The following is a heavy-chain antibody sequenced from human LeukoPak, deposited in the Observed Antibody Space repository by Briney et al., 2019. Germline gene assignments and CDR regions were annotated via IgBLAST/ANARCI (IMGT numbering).Heavy chain of an antibody. V-gene: IGHV4-34*01. Sequence: PSETLSLTCAVYGGSFSGYYWSWIRQPPGKGLEWIGEINHSGSTNYNPSLKSRVTISVDTSKNQFSLKLSSVTAADTAVYYCARETPLRWWFGPWGQGTLVTVSS. CDR2: INHSGST. CDR1: GGSFSGYY. J-gene: IGHJ5*02. CDR3: ARETPLRWWFGP. D-gene: IGHD4-23*01.